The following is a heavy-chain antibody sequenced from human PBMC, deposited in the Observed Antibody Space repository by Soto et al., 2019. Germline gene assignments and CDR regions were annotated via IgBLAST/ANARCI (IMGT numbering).Heavy chain of an antibody. CDR3: AKDLGYSSGSYYFDY. D-gene: IGHD6-19*01. CDR1: GFTFSSYA. Sequence: VGSLRLSCVASGFTFSSYAMTWVRQAPGKGLEWVSTFSVADGATSYADSVKGRFTISRDNSKSTLYLQMDSLRAEDTAVYYCAKDLGYSSGSYYFDYWGQGTLVTVSS. CDR2: FSVADGAT. J-gene: IGHJ4*02. V-gene: IGHV3-23*01.